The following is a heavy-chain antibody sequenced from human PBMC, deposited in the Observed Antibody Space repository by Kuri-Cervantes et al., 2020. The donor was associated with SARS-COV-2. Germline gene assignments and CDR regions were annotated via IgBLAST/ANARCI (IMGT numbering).Heavy chain of an antibody. Sequence: GESLKISCAASGFDFSLYNMNWVRQAPGKGLEWVSRISRNSNYIDYADSVKGRFIISRDNAKNSLDLQMNSLGPEDTAVYYCVRSFDHRGQGHLVTVSS. J-gene: IGHJ4*02. CDR2: ISRNSNYI. V-gene: IGHV3-21*01. CDR1: GFDFSLYN. CDR3: VRSFDH.